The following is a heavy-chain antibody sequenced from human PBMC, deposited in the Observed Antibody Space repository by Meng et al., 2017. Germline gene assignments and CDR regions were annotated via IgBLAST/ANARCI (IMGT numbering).Heavy chain of an antibody. V-gene: IGHV5-51*01. CDR2: IYPGDSDT. D-gene: IGHD3-22*01. CDR3: ARPRGSSGYRGAFDI. Sequence: GGSLRLSCKGSGYSFTSYWIGWVRQMPGKGLEWMGIIYPGDSDTRYSPSFQGQVTISADKSISTAYPQWSSLKASDTAMYYCARPRGSSGYRGAFDIWGQGTMDTVSS. CDR1: GYSFTSYW. J-gene: IGHJ3*02.